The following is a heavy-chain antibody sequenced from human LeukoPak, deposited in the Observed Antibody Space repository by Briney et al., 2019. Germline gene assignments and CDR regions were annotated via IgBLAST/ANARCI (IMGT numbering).Heavy chain of an antibody. Sequence: GGSLRLSCAASGFTFSSYSMTWVRQAPGKGVEWVSSISSSSSYIYYADSVKGRFTISRDNAKNSLYLQMNSLRAEDTAVYYCARGGGYSYGPSDYWGQGTLVTVSS. CDR2: ISSSSSYI. D-gene: IGHD5-18*01. J-gene: IGHJ4*02. V-gene: IGHV3-21*01. CDR1: GFTFSSYS. CDR3: ARGGGYSYGPSDY.